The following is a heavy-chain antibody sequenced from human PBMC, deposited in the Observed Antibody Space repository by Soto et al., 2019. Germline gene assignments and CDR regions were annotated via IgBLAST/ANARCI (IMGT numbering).Heavy chain of an antibody. Sequence: GESLKISCAASGFTFSSYAMHWVRQAPGKGLEWVAVISYDGSNKYYADSVKGRFTISRDNSKNTLYLQMNSLRAEDTAVYYCARAKDSSGWYWFDPWGQGTLVTVSS. D-gene: IGHD6-19*01. CDR2: ISYDGSNK. CDR1: GFTFSSYA. CDR3: ARAKDSSGWYWFDP. V-gene: IGHV3-30*04. J-gene: IGHJ5*02.